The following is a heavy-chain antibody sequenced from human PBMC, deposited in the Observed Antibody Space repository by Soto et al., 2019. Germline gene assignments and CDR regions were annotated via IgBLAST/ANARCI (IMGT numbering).Heavy chain of an antibody. Sequence: SETLSLTCTVSGGSISSSSYYWGWIRQPPGKGLEWIGSIYYSGSTYYNPSLKSRVTISVDTSKNQFSLKLSSVTAADTAVYYCARPATDIVVVPAAIENYYYYMDVWGKGTTVTVSS. V-gene: IGHV4-39*01. CDR3: ARPATDIVVVPAAIENYYYYMDV. J-gene: IGHJ6*03. D-gene: IGHD2-2*02. CDR2: IYYSGST. CDR1: GGSISSSSYY.